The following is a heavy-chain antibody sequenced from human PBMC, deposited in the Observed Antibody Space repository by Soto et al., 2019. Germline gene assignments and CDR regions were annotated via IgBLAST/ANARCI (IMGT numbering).Heavy chain of an antibody. Sequence: LRLSCAASGFTFSSYGMHWVRQAPGKGLEWVAVISYDGSNKYYADSVKGRFTISRDNSKNTLYLQMNSLRAEDTAVYYCAKDLLGGSYLWGYGFDYCVQGRLVAVSS. V-gene: IGHV3-30*18. CDR1: GFTFSSYG. CDR2: ISYDGSNK. CDR3: AKDLLGGSYLWGYGFDY. D-gene: IGHD1-26*01. J-gene: IGHJ4*02.